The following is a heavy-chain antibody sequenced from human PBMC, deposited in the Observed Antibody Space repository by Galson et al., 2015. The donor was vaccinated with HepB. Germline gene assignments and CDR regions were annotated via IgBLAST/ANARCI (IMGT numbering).Heavy chain of an antibody. CDR1: GFTFSSYA. CDR3: AKGIAAAGSNAIDY. CDR2: VSGSGGST. Sequence: SLRLSCAASGFTFSSYALSWVRQAPGKGLEWVSAVSGSGGSTDNADSLKGRITISRDNSKNTLYLQMNSLRVEDTAVYYCAKGIAAAGSNAIDYWGQGTLVTVSS. D-gene: IGHD6-13*01. J-gene: IGHJ4*02. V-gene: IGHV3-23*01.